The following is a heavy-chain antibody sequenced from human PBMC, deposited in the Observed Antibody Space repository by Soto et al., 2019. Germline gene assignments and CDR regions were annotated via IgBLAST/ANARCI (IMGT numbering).Heavy chain of an antibody. CDR1: GGSISSGGYY. V-gene: IGHV4-31*03. CDR3: ARVRPAAAGTIL. Sequence: SETLSLTCTVSGGSISSGGYYWSWIRQHPGKGLEWIGYIYYSGSTYYNPSLKGRVTISVETSKNQFSLKLSSVTAADTAVYYCARVRPAAAGTILWGQGTLVTVSS. CDR2: IYYSGST. D-gene: IGHD6-13*01. J-gene: IGHJ4*02.